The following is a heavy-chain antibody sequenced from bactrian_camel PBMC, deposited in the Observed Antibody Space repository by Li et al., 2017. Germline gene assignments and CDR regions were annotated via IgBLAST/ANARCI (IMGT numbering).Heavy chain of an antibody. CDR3: AAVAEGRTVEGGVSLWALFESGY. CDR1: SGLVYPFWS. D-gene: IGHD3*01. V-gene: IGHV3S61*01. CDR2: IDSRGTT. J-gene: IGHJ4*01. Sequence: QVQLVESGGGSVQYGGSLRLSCTASSGLVYPFWSMAWFRQAPGKEREGVARIDSRGTTEYVDSVKGRFTVFKGNAGKTLYLQMNSLRPEDTAMYYCAAVAEGRTVEGGVSLWALFESGYWGQGTQVTVS.